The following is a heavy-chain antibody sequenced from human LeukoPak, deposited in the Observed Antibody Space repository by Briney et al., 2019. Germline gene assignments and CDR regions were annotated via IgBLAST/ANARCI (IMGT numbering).Heavy chain of an antibody. D-gene: IGHD1-14*01. Sequence: PGGSLRLSCAASGFTFSSYGMHWVRQAPGKGLEWVAFIRYDGSNKYYADSVKGRFTISRDNSKNTLYLQMNSLRAEDTAVYYCARDSGRNRDFDFWGQGTLVTVSS. CDR2: IRYDGSNK. V-gene: IGHV3-30*02. CDR1: GFTFSSYG. J-gene: IGHJ4*02. CDR3: ARDSGRNRDFDF.